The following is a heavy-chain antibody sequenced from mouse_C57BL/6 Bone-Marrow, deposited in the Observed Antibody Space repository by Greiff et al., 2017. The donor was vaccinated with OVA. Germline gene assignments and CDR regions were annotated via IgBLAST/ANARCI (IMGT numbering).Heavy chain of an antibody. CDR2: IYPGNSDT. D-gene: IGHD2-3*01. Sequence: VHVKQSGTVLARPGASVKMSCKTSGYTFTSYWMHWVKQRPGQGLEWIGAIYPGNSDTSYNQKFKGKAKLTAVTSASTAYMELSSLTNEDSAVYYCTRNSRWLLPYYYAMDYWGQGTSVTVSS. V-gene: IGHV1-5*01. CDR1: GYTFTSYW. J-gene: IGHJ4*01. CDR3: TRNSRWLLPYYYAMDY.